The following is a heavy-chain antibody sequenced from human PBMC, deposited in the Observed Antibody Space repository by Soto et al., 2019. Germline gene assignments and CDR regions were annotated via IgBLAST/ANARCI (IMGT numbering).Heavy chain of an antibody. CDR2: TYYRAKWYT. CDR3: AGVFGTIYYYGLDV. V-gene: IGHV6-1*01. CDR1: GDSVSSNRAA. D-gene: IGHD1-7*01. J-gene: IGHJ6*02. Sequence: PSQTLSLTCAISGDSVSSNRAAWNWIRQSPSGGLEWLGRTYYRAKWYTDYAESVRSRITINPDTSKNQFSLQLYSVTPEDTAVYYCAGVFGTIYYYGLDVWGHGTTVTVSS.